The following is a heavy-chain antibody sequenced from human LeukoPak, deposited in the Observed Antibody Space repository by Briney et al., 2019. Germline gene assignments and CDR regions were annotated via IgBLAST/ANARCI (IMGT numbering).Heavy chain of an antibody. Sequence: PSETLSLTCSVSGGSISGHYWTWIRQTPGKGLEWIGYIYSSGSTNYNSSLKSRVTISEDKSKNQFSLRVRSVTAADTAVYYCARVPTILGVDMYYFDYWGQGNLVTVSS. CDR3: ARVPTILGVDMYYFDY. CDR1: GGSISGHY. J-gene: IGHJ4*02. V-gene: IGHV4-59*11. CDR2: IYSSGST. D-gene: IGHD3-3*01.